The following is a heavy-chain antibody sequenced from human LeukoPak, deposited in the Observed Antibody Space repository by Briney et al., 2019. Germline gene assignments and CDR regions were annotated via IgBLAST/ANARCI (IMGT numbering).Heavy chain of an antibody. Sequence: PSETLSLTCTISGVSISNFHWSWVRQPPGKGLEWIGHIDYSGSASYNPSLESRVIISVDTSKNHFSLKLSSGTAADTAMYYCARESSWDSSGYWRDAFDIWGQGTMVVVSS. CDR3: ARESSWDSSGYWRDAFDI. V-gene: IGHV4-59*01. CDR1: GVSISNFH. CDR2: IDYSGSA. D-gene: IGHD3-22*01. J-gene: IGHJ3*02.